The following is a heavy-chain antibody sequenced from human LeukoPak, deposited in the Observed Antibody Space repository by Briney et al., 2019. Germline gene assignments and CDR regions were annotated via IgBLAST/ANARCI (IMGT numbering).Heavy chain of an antibody. J-gene: IGHJ6*03. Sequence: GGSLRLSCGASGFTFDDYGTTWVRQAPGKGLEWVSGINWSGGSIGYADSVKGRFTISRDSAQNSVYLQMNSLRVEDTALYYCARATGRVVHVRKLYYFYYYMDVWGKGTTVTVSS. V-gene: IGHV3-20*04. CDR2: INWSGGSI. CDR1: GFTFDDYG. CDR3: ARATGRVVHVRKLYYFYYYMDV. D-gene: IGHD3-10*01.